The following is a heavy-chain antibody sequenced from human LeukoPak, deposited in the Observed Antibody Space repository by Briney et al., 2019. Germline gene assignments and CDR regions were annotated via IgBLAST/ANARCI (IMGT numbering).Heavy chain of an antibody. CDR2: MNPNSGNT. D-gene: IGHD6-13*01. V-gene: IGHV1-18*01. Sequence: ASVKVSCKTSGYTFTSYDINWVRQATGQGLEWMGWMNPNSGNTNYAQKLQGRVTMTTDTSTSTAYMELRSLRSDDTAVYYCAREAAAFDYWGQGTLVTVSS. J-gene: IGHJ4*02. CDR3: AREAAAFDY. CDR1: GYTFTSYD.